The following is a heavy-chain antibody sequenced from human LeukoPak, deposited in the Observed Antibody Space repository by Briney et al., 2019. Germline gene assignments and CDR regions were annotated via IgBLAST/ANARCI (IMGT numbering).Heavy chain of an antibody. CDR2: INHSGST. CDR3: AREIERRNGVGHNWFDP. CDR1: GGSFSGYY. V-gene: IGHV4-34*01. J-gene: IGHJ5*02. D-gene: IGHD1-1*01. Sequence: SETLSLTCAVYGGSFSGYYWSWIRQPPGKGLEWIGEINHSGSTNYNPSLKSRVTISVDTSKNQFSLKLSSVTAADTAVYYCAREIERRNGVGHNWFDPWGQGTLVTVSS.